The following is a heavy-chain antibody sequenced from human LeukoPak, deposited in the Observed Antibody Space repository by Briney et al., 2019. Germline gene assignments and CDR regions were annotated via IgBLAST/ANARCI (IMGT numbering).Heavy chain of an antibody. J-gene: IGHJ5*02. CDR3: TKDYYYHSTLLGS. CDR2: ITGSGGTT. D-gene: IGHD3-22*01. Sequence: GGSLRLSCAASGFTFSSYAMNWVRQGPGKGLEWVSGITGSGGTTYYADSVKGRFTISRDNSKKTLYLQMNSLRAEDTAIYYCTKDYYYHSTLLGSWGQGALVTVSS. V-gene: IGHV3-23*01. CDR1: GFTFSSYA.